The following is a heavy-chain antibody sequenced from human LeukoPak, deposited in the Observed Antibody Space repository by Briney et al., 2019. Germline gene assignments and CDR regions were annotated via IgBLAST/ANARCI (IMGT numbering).Heavy chain of an antibody. V-gene: IGHV3-23*01. CDR2: ISGSGGST. J-gene: IGHJ4*02. D-gene: IGHD6-13*01. CDR1: GFTFSSYA. Sequence: GGSLRLSCAASGFTFSSYAMSWVRQAPGKGLEWVSAISGSGGSTYYADSVKGRFTISRDNSKNTLYLQMNSLRVEDTAVYYCAKSMRIAAAGTGVDYWGQGTLVTVSS. CDR3: AKSMRIAAAGTGVDY.